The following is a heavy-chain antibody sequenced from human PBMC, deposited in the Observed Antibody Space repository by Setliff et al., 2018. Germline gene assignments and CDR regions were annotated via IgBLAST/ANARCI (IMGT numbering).Heavy chain of an antibody. D-gene: IGHD1-7*01. CDR2: IYYRGST. Sequence: SETLSLTCTVSGGSISSHYWSWIRQPPGKGLEWIGYIYYRGSTNYNPSLKSRVTITVDTSKNQFSLKLTSVTAADTAVYYCARGGYNWNYNHWFDPWGQGALVTVSS. V-gene: IGHV4-59*08. CDR1: GGSISSHY. CDR3: ARGGYNWNYNHWFDP. J-gene: IGHJ5*02.